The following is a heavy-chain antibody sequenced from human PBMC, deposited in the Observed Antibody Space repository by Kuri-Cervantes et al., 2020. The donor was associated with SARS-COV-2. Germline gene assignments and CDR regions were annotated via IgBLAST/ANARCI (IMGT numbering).Heavy chain of an antibody. V-gene: IGHV3-23*01. CDR2: ISGSGGST. J-gene: IGHJ4*02. D-gene: IGHD3-10*01. Sequence: GGSLRLSCAASGFTFSSYAMGWVRQAPGKGLEWVSAISGSGGSTYYADSVKGRFTISRDNAKNSLYLQMNSLRAEDTAVYYCASGFGEGASWGQGTLVTVSS. CDR1: GFTFSSYA. CDR3: ASGFGEGAS.